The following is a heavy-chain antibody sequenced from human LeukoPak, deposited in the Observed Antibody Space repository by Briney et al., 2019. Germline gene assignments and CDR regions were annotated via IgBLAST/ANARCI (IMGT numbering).Heavy chain of an antibody. CDR1: GGSISSGGYY. CDR3: ARKFNQLYNWFDP. V-gene: IGHV4-31*03. D-gene: IGHD1-14*01. J-gene: IGHJ5*02. Sequence: SETLSLTCTVSGGSISSGGYYWSWIRQHPGKGLEWIGYIYYSGSTYYNPSLKSRVTISVDTSKNQFSLKLSSVTAADTAVYYCARKFNQLYNWFDPWGQGTLVTVSS. CDR2: IYYSGST.